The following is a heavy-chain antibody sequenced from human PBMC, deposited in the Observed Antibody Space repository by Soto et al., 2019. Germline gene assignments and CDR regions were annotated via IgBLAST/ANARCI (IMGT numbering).Heavy chain of an antibody. Sequence: ASVKVSCKASGYTFTSYGISWVRQAPGQGLEWMGWISAYNGNTNYAQKLQGRVTMTTDTSTSTAYMELRSLRSDDTAVYYCARSLGFGELYNWFDPWGQGTLVTVSS. CDR1: GYTFTSYG. J-gene: IGHJ5*02. CDR2: ISAYNGNT. V-gene: IGHV1-18*01. D-gene: IGHD3-10*01. CDR3: ARSLGFGELYNWFDP.